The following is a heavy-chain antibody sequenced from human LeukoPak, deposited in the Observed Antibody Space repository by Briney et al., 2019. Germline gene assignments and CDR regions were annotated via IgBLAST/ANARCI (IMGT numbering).Heavy chain of an antibody. D-gene: IGHD2/OR15-2a*01. Sequence: GGSLRFSCGAAGFTVSSNYMNWVRQAAGKVLEWVSVIYSSGSTSYAESVKGRFTISRDTSMNTLYLQMNSLRAEDTAVYYCARDLRSLSDWGQGTLVTVSS. V-gene: IGHV3-53*01. CDR3: ARDLRSLSD. J-gene: IGHJ4*02. CDR2: IYSSGST. CDR1: GFTVSSNY.